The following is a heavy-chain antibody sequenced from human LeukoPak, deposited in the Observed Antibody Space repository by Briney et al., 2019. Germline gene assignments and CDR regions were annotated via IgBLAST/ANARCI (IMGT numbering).Heavy chain of an antibody. J-gene: IGHJ4*02. Sequence: SETLSLTCAVYGGSFSGYYWSWIRQPPGKGLEWIGEINHSGSTNYNPSLKSRVTISVDTSKNQFSLKLSSVTAADTAVYYCARGPHNSGWYRHFDYWGQGTLVTVSS. CDR2: INHSGST. CDR1: GGSFSGYY. V-gene: IGHV4-34*01. CDR3: ARGPHNSGWYRHFDY. D-gene: IGHD6-19*01.